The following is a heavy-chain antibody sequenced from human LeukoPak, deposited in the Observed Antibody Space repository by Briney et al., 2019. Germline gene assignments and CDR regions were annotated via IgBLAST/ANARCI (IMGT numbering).Heavy chain of an antibody. J-gene: IGHJ6*03. V-gene: IGHV5-51*01. Sequence: GESLKISCKGSGYSFTSYWIGWVRQMPGKGLEWMGIIYPGDSDTRYSPSFQGQVTISADKSISTAYLQWSSLKASDTAMYYCARLDIVVVPAAIRNYYSYMDVWGKGTTVTVSS. CDR1: GYSFTSYW. CDR3: ARLDIVVVPAAIRNYYSYMDV. CDR2: IYPGDSDT. D-gene: IGHD2-2*02.